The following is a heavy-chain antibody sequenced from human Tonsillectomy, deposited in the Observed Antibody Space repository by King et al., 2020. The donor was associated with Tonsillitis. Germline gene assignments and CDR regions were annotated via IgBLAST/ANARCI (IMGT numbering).Heavy chain of an antibody. J-gene: IGHJ6*02. V-gene: IGHV3-21*01. D-gene: IGHD2-2*01. CDR3: VRVGARVAVPGRSFYGMDV. CDR1: GFTLSDYT. Sequence: VQLVESGRGLVQPGGSLRLSCAASGFTLSDYTMAWVRQAPGKGLEWVSYISGSSSSILYADSVRGRFTISRDKGKNSLFLQMNSLTVEDTAVYYCVRVGARVAVPGRSFYGMDVWGRGTTVTVSS. CDR2: ISGSSSSI.